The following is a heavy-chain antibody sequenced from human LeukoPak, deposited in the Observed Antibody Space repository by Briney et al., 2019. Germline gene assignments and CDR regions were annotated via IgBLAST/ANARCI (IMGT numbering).Heavy chain of an antibody. CDR1: GFSLSTSGVG. CDR2: TYWDDDN. D-gene: IGHD1-26*01. CDR3: AHSPWEPIPRFDY. Sequence: SGPTLVKPTQTLTLTCTFSGFSLSTSGVGVGWIRQPPGKALEWLAVTYWDDDNRYSPFLKRRVTVTKDTSKNQVVLTMTNMDPVDTATYYCAHSPWEPIPRFDYWGPGSLVTVSS. V-gene: IGHV2-5*02. J-gene: IGHJ4*02.